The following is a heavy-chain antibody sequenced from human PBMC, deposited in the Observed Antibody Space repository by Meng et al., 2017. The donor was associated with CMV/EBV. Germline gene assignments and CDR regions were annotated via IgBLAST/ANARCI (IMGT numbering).Heavy chain of an antibody. V-gene: IGHV3-15*01. J-gene: IGHJ6*02. CDR3: TTVMGWMNLYYGMDV. CDR2: IKSKTDGGTT. CDR1: GFTFSSYS. D-gene: IGHD6-19*01. Sequence: GGFLRLSCAASGFTFSSYSMNWVRQAPGKGLEWVGRIKSKTDGGTTDYAAPVKGRFTISRDDSKNTLYLQMNSLKTEDTAVYYCTTVMGWMNLYYGMDVWGQGTTVTVSS.